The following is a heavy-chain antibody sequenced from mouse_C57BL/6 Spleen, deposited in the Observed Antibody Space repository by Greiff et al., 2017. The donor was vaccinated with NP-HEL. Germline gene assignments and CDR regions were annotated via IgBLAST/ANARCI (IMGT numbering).Heavy chain of an antibody. Sequence: QVQLQQPGAELVKPGASVKLSCKASGYTFTSYWMQWVKQRPGQGLEWIGEIDPSDSYTNYNQKFKGKSTLTVDTSSSTAYMQLSSLTSEDSAVYYCARDYDGSAWFAYWGQGTLVTVSA. CDR3: ARDYDGSAWFAY. V-gene: IGHV1-50*01. CDR1: GYTFTSYW. J-gene: IGHJ3*01. CDR2: IDPSDSYT. D-gene: IGHD2-4*01.